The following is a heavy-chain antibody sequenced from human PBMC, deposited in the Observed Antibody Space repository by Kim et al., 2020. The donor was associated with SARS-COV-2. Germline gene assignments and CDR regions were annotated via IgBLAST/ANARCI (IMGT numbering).Heavy chain of an antibody. Sequence: GGSLRLSCAASGFTFSSYAMSWVRQAPGKGLEWVSAISGSGGSTYYADSVKGRFTISRDNSKNTLYLQMNSLRAEDTAVYYCAKDSAWEGDYYYYYMDVWGKGTTVTVSS. V-gene: IGHV3-23*01. CDR1: GFTFSSYA. CDR2: ISGSGGST. D-gene: IGHD1-26*01. J-gene: IGHJ6*03. CDR3: AKDSAWEGDYYYYYMDV.